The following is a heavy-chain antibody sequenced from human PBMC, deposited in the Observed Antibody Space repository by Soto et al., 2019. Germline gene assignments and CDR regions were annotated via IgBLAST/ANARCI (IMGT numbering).Heavy chain of an antibody. J-gene: IGHJ4*01. CDR3: TTDSYITSIIVRFDY. V-gene: IGHV3-15*07. CDR2: VKSKNDGGTT. D-gene: IGHD3-22*01. CDR1: GFTFSDAW. Sequence: GVFLRLSYAAAGFTFSDAWISWVRQDPGKGLEWVGRVKSKNDGGTTDFAAPVKGRFAISRDDSKNMVYLEMNSLQTEDTAIYYCTTDSYITSIIVRFDYWGHGTLVTGSS.